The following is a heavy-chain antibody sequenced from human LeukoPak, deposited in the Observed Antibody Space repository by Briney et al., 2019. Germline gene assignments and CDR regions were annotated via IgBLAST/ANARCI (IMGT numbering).Heavy chain of an antibody. Sequence: GGSLRLSCAASGFTFSGYFMSWIRQAPGKGLEWVSYINSGGTTKYYADSVKGRFTISRDNAKNSLYLQMNNLRAEDTAVYYCARETMWTFDIWGQGTMVTVSS. D-gene: IGHD2-21*01. J-gene: IGHJ3*02. CDR2: INSGGTTK. CDR3: ARETMWTFDI. V-gene: IGHV3-11*04. CDR1: GFTFSGYF.